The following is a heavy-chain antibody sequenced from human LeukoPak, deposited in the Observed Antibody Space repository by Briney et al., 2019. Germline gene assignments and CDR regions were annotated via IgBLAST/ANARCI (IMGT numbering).Heavy chain of an antibody. CDR2: INHSGST. J-gene: IGHJ6*02. CDR1: GGSFSGYY. Sequence: SETPSLTCAVYGGSFSGYYWSWIRQPPGKGLEWIGEINHSGSTNYNPSLKSRVTISVDTSKDQFSLKLSSVTAADTAVYYCARGNRVLWFGELFLPYYGMDVWGQGTTVTVSS. D-gene: IGHD3-10*01. V-gene: IGHV4-34*01. CDR3: ARGNRVLWFGELFLPYYGMDV.